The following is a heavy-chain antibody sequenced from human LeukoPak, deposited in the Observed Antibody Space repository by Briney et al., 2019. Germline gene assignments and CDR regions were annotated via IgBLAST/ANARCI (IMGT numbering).Heavy chain of an antibody. CDR1: GYTFTSYG. D-gene: IGHD2-8*01. CDR3: ARSYLVFNWFDP. Sequence: ASVKVSCKASGYTFTSYGISWVRQAPGQGLEWMGGVMPIFGTTNYTQNWQGRVTFTTNESTNTAYMELSGLRSDDTAVYYCARSYLVFNWFDPWGQGTLVTVSS. J-gene: IGHJ5*02. CDR2: VMPIFGTT. V-gene: IGHV1-69*05.